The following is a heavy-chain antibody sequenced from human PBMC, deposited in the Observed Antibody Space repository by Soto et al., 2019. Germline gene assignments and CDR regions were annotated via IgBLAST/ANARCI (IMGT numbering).Heavy chain of an antibody. CDR2: IRNKVNSYTT. V-gene: IGHV3-72*01. D-gene: IGHD3-3*01. CDR1: GFTFSDHY. CDR3: VRTPECDY. J-gene: IGHJ4*02. Sequence: PGGSLRLSCAASGFTFSDHYMDWVRPAPGKGLEWVGLIRNKVNSYTTDYAASVKGRFTISRDDSKNLVYLEMNSLKAEDTAVYYCVRTPECDYWGQGTLVTVSS.